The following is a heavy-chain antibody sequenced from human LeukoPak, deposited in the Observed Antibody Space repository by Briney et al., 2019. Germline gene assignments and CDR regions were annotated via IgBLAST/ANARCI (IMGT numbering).Heavy chain of an antibody. Sequence: GGSLRLSCAASGFTFSSYWMSWVRQAPGKGLEWVANIKQDGSEKYYVDSVKGRFTISRDNAKNSLYLQMNNLRAEDTAVYYCARDLPHYYYYYGMDVWGQGTTVTVSS. CDR3: ARDLPHYYYYYGMDV. V-gene: IGHV3-7*01. J-gene: IGHJ6*02. CDR2: IKQDGSEK. CDR1: GFTFSSYW.